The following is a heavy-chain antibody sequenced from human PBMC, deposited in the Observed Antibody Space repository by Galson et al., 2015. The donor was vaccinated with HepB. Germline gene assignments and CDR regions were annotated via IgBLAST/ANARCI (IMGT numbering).Heavy chain of an antibody. D-gene: IGHD5-18*01. V-gene: IGHV3-33*08. J-gene: IGHJ3*01. Sequence: SLRLSCAASGFTFSGYGMHWVRQAPGKGLEWVAVMWYDGSNRYYADSVKGRFTISRDNSRNTLYLQMNSRRAEDTAVYYCARRVDTAMGEPLHFWGPGTMVTVSS. CDR3: ARRVDTAMGEPLHF. CDR1: GFTFSGYG. CDR2: MWYDGSNR.